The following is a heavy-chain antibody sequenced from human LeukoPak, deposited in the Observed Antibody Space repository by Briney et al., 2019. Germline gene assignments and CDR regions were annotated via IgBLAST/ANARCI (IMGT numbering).Heavy chain of an antibody. D-gene: IGHD6-13*01. CDR2: IYSGGST. V-gene: IGHV3-66*02. J-gene: IGHJ5*02. CDR3: AGLVRAAAADNWFDP. Sequence: PGGSLRLSCAASGFTVSSNYMSWVRQAPGKGLEWVSVIYSGGSTYYADSVKGRFTISRDNSKNTLYLQMNSLRAEDTAVYYCAGLVRAAAADNWFDPWGQGTLVTVSS. CDR1: GFTVSSNY.